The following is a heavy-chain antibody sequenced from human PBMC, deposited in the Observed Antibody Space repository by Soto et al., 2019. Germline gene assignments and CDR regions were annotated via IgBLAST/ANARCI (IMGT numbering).Heavy chain of an antibody. J-gene: IGHJ4*02. V-gene: IGHV4-34*01. D-gene: IGHD3-9*01. Sequence: SETLSLTCAVYGGSFSGYYWSWIRQPPGKGLEWIGEINHSGSTNYNPSLKSRVTISVDTSKNQFSLKLSSVTAADTAVYYCARGARGRYFDWFNEGTIDYWGQGTLVTVSS. CDR3: ARGARGRYFDWFNEGTIDY. CDR1: GGSFSGYY. CDR2: INHSGST.